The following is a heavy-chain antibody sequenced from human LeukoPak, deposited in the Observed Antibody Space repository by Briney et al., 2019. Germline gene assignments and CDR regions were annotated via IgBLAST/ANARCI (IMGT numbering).Heavy chain of an antibody. Sequence: GASVKVSCKASGYTFTSYGISWVRQAPGQGLEWMGWISAYNGNTNYAQKFQGRVTITADESTSTAYMELSSLRSEDTAVYYCAREYSSSWTTVAFDIWGQGTMVTVSS. CDR3: AREYSSSWTTVAFDI. J-gene: IGHJ3*02. CDR1: GYTFTSYG. CDR2: ISAYNGNT. D-gene: IGHD6-13*01. V-gene: IGHV1-18*01.